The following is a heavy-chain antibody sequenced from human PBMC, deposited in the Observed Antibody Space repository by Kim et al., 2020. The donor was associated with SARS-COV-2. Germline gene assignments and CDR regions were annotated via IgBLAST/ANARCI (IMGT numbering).Heavy chain of an antibody. Sequence: GGSLRLSCAASGFTFNDFGLHWVRQAPGKGLECVSAISYDGSNKYYADSVKGRFTISRDSSKKTLSLQMNSLRHEDTAVYYCAKEDLRGMVSILYFFDN. J-gene: IGHJ4*01. V-gene: IGHV3-30*18. D-gene: IGHD1-26*01. CDR1: GFTFNDFG. CDR2: ISYDGSNK. CDR3: AKEDLRGMVSILYFFDN.